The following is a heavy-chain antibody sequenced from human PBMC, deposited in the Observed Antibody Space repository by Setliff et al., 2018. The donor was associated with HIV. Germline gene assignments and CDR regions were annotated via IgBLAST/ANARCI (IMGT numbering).Heavy chain of an antibody. D-gene: IGHD6-6*01. CDR1: GYAFSNYG. CDR2: VSGYNGNI. CDR3: AREGGLDWGFVAARTRWFDP. Sequence: VASVKVSCKASGYAFSNYGINWVRQAPGQGLEWMGWVSGYNGNIRYAEKFQDRLTLTTDTSTTTAYMDLTSLRSDDTAVYYCAREGGLDWGFVAARTRWFDPWGQGTLVTVSS. J-gene: IGHJ5*02. V-gene: IGHV1-18*04.